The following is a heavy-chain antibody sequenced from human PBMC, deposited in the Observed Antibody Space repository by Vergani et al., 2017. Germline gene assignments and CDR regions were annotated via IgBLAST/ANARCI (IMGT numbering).Heavy chain of an antibody. CDR3: ARDEAVIAVAGPFFDY. V-gene: IGHV3-21*01. J-gene: IGHJ4*02. CDR1: GFTFSSYS. CDR2: ISSSSSYI. Sequence: EVQLVESGGGLVKPGGSLRLSCAASGFTFSSYSMNWVRQAPGKGLEWVSSISSSSSYIYYADSVKSRFTISRDNAKNSLYLQMNSLRAEDTAVYYCARDEAVIAVAGPFFDYWGQGTLVTVSS. D-gene: IGHD6-19*01.